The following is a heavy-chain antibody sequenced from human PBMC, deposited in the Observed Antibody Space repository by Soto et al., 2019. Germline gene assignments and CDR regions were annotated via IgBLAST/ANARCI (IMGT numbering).Heavy chain of an antibody. CDR3: AHVLGYCGGGTCYHSVTYMDV. V-gene: IGHV2-5*02. CDR2: IYWDDDK. J-gene: IGHJ6*03. CDR1: GFSLSTTAVS. D-gene: IGHD2-15*01. Sequence: QITLKESGPTLVKPTQTLTLTCTFSGFSLSTTAVSVGWIRQPPGKALECLALIYWDDDKRYSPSLKNRLTITKDTSKIQVVLTMRNMDPVHTATYFSAHVLGYCGGGTCYHSVTYMDVWGEGTPVTVSS.